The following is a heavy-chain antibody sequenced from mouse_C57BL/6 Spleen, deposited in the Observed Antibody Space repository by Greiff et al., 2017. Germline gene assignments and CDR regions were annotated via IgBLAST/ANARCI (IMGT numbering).Heavy chain of an antibody. D-gene: IGHD2-1*01. CDR1: GFTFSDYG. CDR3: ARREYYGKWYLDY. CDR2: ISSGSSTI. J-gene: IGHJ2*01. V-gene: IGHV5-17*01. Sequence: EVKLVESGGGLVKPGGSLKLSCAASGFTFSDYGMHWVRQAPEKGLEWVAYISSGSSTIYYADTVKGRFTISRDNAKNTLFLQMTSLRSEDTAMYYCARREYYGKWYLDYWGQGTTLTVSS.